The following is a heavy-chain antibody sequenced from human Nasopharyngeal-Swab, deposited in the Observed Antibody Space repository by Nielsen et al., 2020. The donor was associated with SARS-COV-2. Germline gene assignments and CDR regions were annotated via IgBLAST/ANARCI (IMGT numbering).Heavy chain of an antibody. D-gene: IGHD3-10*01. CDR1: GFTFSSYA. Sequence: GGSLRLSCAASGFTFSSYAMSWVRQAPGKGLEWVSAISGSGGGTYYADSVKGRFTISRDNSKNTLYLQMNSLRAEDTAVYYCAKHGLLWFGELSRWFDPWGQGTLVTVSS. CDR2: ISGSGGGT. V-gene: IGHV3-23*01. J-gene: IGHJ5*02. CDR3: AKHGLLWFGELSRWFDP.